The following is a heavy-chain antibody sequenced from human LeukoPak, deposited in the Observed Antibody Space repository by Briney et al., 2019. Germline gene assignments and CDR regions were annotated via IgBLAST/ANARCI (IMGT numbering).Heavy chain of an antibody. Sequence: SETLSLTCTVSGGSISSYYWSWIRQPAGRGLEWIGRIYTSGSTNYNPSLKSRVTMSVDTSKNQFSLKLSSVTAADTAVYYCAREGSYGYYYYGMDVWGQGTTVTVSS. CDR2: IYTSGST. J-gene: IGHJ6*02. V-gene: IGHV4-4*07. CDR3: AREGSYGYYYYGMDV. D-gene: IGHD5-18*01. CDR1: GGSISSYY.